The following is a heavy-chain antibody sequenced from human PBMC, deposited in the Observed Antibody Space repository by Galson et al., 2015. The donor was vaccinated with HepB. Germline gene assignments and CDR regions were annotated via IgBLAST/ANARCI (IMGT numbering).Heavy chain of an antibody. CDR2: ISSSSSYI. Sequence: SLRLSCAASGFTFSSYSMNWVRQAPGKGLEWVSSISSSSSYIYYADSVKGRFTISRDNAKNSLYLQMNSLRAEDTAMYYCARLPNGVVTGFDPWGQGTLVTVSS. J-gene: IGHJ5*02. CDR1: GFTFSSYS. V-gene: IGHV3-21*01. D-gene: IGHD2-15*01. CDR3: ARLPNGVVTGFDP.